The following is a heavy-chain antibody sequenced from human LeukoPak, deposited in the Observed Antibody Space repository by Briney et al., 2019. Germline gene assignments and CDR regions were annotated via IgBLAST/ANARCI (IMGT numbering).Heavy chain of an antibody. CDR3: ARQGYTASYYFLDY. D-gene: IGHD1-26*01. J-gene: IGHJ4*02. CDR2: IYATGST. CDR1: GDFFRSYW. V-gene: IGHV4-4*07. Sequence: PSETLSLTCDVSGDFFRSYWWGWVRQPAGKGLELIGRIYATGSTKFNPSLKSRLTLSMDTSTNQLSLKLTSVTAADTAVYFCARQGYTASYYFLDYWSQGTLVTVSS.